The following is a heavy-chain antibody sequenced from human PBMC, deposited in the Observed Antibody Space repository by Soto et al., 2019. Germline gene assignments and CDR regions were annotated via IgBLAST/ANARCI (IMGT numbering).Heavy chain of an antibody. V-gene: IGHV1-69*01. CDR1: GGTFSSYA. Sequence: QVQLVQSGAEVKKPGSSVKVSCKASGGTFSSYAVSWVRQAPGQGLEWMGGIIPIFGTANYAQKFQGRVTSTAQECRSTAYEELRRLSSEDTAVYYCARYLGYCSSTSCYRDRTPYYCYGMDVWGQGTTVTASS. J-gene: IGHJ6*02. D-gene: IGHD2-2*02. CDR3: ARYLGYCSSTSCYRDRTPYYCYGMDV. CDR2: IIPIFGTA.